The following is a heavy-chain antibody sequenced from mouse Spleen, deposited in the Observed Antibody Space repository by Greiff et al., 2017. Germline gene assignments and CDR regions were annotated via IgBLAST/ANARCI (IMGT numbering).Heavy chain of an antibody. CDR1: GFTFSDYY. Sequence: EVQVVESEGGLVQPGSSMELSCTASGFTFSDYYMAWVRQVPEKGLEWVANINYDGSSTYYLDSLKSRFIISRDNAKNILYLQMSSLKSEDTATYYCARGDYYFDYWGQGTTLTVSS. J-gene: IGHJ2*01. CDR3: ARGDYYFDY. CDR2: INYDGSST. V-gene: IGHV5-16*01.